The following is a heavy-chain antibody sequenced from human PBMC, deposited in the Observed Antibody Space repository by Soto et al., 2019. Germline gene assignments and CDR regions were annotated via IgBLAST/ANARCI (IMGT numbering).Heavy chain of an antibody. J-gene: IGHJ6*02. CDR2: ISYDGTNK. D-gene: IGHD4-17*01. V-gene: IGHV3-30*18. CDR1: GFTFSTYG. CDR3: AKDLQSYGDYDYYCYGMDV. Sequence: QVQLVESGGGEVQPGRSLTISCAASGFTFSTYGMHWVRQTSGKGLAWGAVISYDGTNKFYSDSVKGRFNISRDNFKNTLTLQMNSLRADDTAVYSCAKDLQSYGDYDYYCYGMDVWGLGTRVTVSS.